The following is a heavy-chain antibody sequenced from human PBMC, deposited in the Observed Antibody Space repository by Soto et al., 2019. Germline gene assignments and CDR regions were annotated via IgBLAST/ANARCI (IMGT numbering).Heavy chain of an antibody. CDR1: GYLFTSYG. V-gene: IGHV1-18*01. J-gene: IGHJ4*02. CDR3: VVGLSASKTFDY. Sequence: QVQLVQSGPEVKETGASVTVSCKPSGYLFTSYGISWVRQAPGQGLEWMGWISVYNGKTDYAQRFQDRVTVTTDTFTSTAYMELRGLRSDDSAIYFCVVGLSASKTFDYWGQGTLVTVSS. D-gene: IGHD1-26*01. CDR2: ISVYNGKT.